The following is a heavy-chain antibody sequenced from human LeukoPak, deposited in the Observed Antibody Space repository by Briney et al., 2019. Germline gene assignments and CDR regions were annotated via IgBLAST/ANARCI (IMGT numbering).Heavy chain of an antibody. V-gene: IGHV4-34*01. J-gene: IGHJ1*01. CDR1: GGSFSGYY. Sequence: KSSETLSLTCAVYGGSFSGYYWSWIRQPPGKGLEWIGEINHSGSTNYNPSLKSRVTISVDTSKNQFSLKLSSVTAADTAVYYCARGRWGYYDSSGYSPGYFQHWARAPWSPSPQ. CDR3: ARGRWGYYDSSGYSPGYFQH. D-gene: IGHD3-22*01. CDR2: INHSGST.